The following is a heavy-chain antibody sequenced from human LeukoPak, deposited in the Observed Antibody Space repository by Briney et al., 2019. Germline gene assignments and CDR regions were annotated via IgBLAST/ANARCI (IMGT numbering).Heavy chain of an antibody. CDR2: INHSGST. CDR3: ARVALGHFWSGYYDDY. D-gene: IGHD3-3*02. Sequence: PSETLSLTCAVYGGSFSSYYWSWIRQPPGKGLEWIGEINHSGSTNYNPSLKSRVTISVDASKNQFSLKLSSVTAADTAVYYCARVALGHFWSGYYDDYWGQGTLVTVSS. J-gene: IGHJ4*02. CDR1: GGSFSSYY. V-gene: IGHV4-34*01.